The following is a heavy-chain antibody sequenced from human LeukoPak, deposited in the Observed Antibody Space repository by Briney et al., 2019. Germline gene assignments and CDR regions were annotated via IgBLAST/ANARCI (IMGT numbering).Heavy chain of an antibody. D-gene: IGHD3-10*01. CDR3: ASVRRGFGESSKYYSYYYMDV. CDR2: IYYSGST. Sequence: PSETLSLTCTVSGGSIGSSSYYWGWIRQPPGKGLEWIGNIYYSGSTYSNPSLKSRVTISVDTSKNQFSLRLSAVTAADTAVYYCASVRRGFGESSKYYSYYYMDVWGNGTTVTISS. CDR1: GGSIGSSSYY. J-gene: IGHJ6*03. V-gene: IGHV4-39*01.